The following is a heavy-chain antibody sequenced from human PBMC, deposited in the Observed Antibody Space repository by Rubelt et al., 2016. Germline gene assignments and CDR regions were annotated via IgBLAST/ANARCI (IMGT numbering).Heavy chain of an antibody. CDR3: ARGLARAAAAPRRIWFDP. V-gene: IGHV3-33*01. J-gene: IGHJ5*02. CDR2: IWYDGSNK. CDR1: GFTFSSYG. D-gene: IGHD6-13*01. Sequence: GGVVQPGRSLRLSCAASGFTFSSYGMHWVRQAPGKGLEWVAVIWYDGSNKYYADSVKGRFTISRDNSKNTLYLQMNSLRAEDTAVYYCARGLARAAAAPRRIWFDPWGQGTRVTVSS.